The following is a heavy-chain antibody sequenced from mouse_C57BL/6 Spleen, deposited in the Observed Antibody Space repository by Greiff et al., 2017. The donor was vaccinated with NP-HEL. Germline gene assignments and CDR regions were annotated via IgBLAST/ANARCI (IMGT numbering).Heavy chain of an antibody. CDR2: IDPSDSYT. CDR3: ARRDYYGSSHFDY. Sequence: VQLQQSGAELVRPGTSVKLSCKASGYTFTSYWMHWVKQRPGQGLEWIGVIDPSDSYTNYNQKFKGKATLTVDTSSSTAYMQLSSLTSEDSAVYYCARRDYYGSSHFDYWGQGTTLTVSS. CDR1: GYTFTSYW. D-gene: IGHD1-1*01. V-gene: IGHV1-59*01. J-gene: IGHJ2*01.